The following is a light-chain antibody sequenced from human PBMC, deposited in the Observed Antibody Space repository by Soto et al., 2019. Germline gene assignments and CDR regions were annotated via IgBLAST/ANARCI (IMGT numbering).Light chain of an antibody. J-gene: IGKJ1*01. CDR1: QSVSSY. Sequence: ETVLTQSPDTLSLSPGERATLSCRASQSVSSYLAWYQQKPGQAPRLLITDASNRATGIPARFSGSGSGTDFTLTISSLEPEDFAVYYCQQRTNWPPTFGQGTKVESK. V-gene: IGKV3-11*01. CDR2: DAS. CDR3: QQRTNWPPT.